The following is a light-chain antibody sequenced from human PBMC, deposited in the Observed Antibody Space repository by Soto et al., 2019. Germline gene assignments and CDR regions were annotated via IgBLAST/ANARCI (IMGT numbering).Light chain of an antibody. CDR2: EDI. J-gene: IGLJ1*01. V-gene: IGLV2-8*01. CDR1: SSDVGGYNF. Sequence: QSALTQPPSASGSPGQSVTISCTGTSSDVGGYNFVSWYQQHPGKAPKLMIYEDIKRPSGVPDRFSGSKSGNTASLTVSGLQPEDEADYYCSSYTSSSTLYVFGTGTKLTVL. CDR3: SSYTSSSTLYV.